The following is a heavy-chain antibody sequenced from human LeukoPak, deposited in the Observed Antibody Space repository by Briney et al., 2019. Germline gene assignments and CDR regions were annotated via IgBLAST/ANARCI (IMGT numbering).Heavy chain of an antibody. J-gene: IGHJ4*02. CDR2: TYYRSKWYN. CDR3: SRSDGASDFDY. CDR1: GDSVSSNRAS. Sequence: SQTLSLTCAISGDSVSSNRASWTWSRQSPSRGLEWLGRTYYRSKWYNDYAVSLKSLISINPDTSENQFSLQLNSVTPEDTAVYYCSRSDGASDFDYWGQGTLVTVSS. D-gene: IGHD5-24*01. V-gene: IGHV6-1*01.